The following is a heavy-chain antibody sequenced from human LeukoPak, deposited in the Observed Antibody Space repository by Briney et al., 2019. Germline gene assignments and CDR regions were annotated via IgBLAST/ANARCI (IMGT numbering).Heavy chain of an antibody. D-gene: IGHD3-22*01. Sequence: GGSLRLSRAASGFTFSSYAMSWVRQAPGKGLEWVSAISGSGGSTYYADSVKGRFTISRDNSKNTLYLQMNSLRAEDTAVYYCAKDLGYYDSSGYYFGDYWGQGTLVTVSS. V-gene: IGHV3-23*01. CDR1: GFTFSSYA. CDR3: AKDLGYYDSSGYYFGDY. CDR2: ISGSGGST. J-gene: IGHJ4*02.